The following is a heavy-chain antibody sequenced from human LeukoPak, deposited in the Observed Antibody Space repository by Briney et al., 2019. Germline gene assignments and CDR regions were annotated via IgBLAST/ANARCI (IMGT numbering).Heavy chain of an antibody. J-gene: IGHJ4*02. CDR1: EFTFSSYW. Sequence: GGSLRLSCAASEFTFSSYWMSWVRQAPGKGLEWVSGISWNSGSIDYADSVKGRFTISRDNAKNSLYLQMNSLRAEDTALYYCAKDPLEYSSSFDYWGQGTLVTVSS. V-gene: IGHV3-9*01. CDR2: ISWNSGSI. CDR3: AKDPLEYSSSFDY. D-gene: IGHD6-6*01.